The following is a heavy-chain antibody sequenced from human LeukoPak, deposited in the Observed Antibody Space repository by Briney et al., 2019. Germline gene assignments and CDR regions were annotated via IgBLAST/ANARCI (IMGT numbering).Heavy chain of an antibody. J-gene: IGHJ4*02. Sequence: GASVKVSCKASGYTFTTYHMHWVRQAPGQGLEWMGIIYPSGSSTSNAQKFQGRVTMSRDTSTSTVYMELSSLRSEDTAVYYCARGYCSSTNCPLGYWGQGTLVTVSS. CDR3: ARGYCSSTNCPLGY. CDR1: GYTFTTYH. D-gene: IGHD2-2*01. V-gene: IGHV1-46*01. CDR2: IYPSGSST.